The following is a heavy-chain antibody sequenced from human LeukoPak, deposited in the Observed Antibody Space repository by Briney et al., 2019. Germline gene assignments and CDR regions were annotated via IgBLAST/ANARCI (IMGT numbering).Heavy chain of an antibody. Sequence: GGSLRLSCATSGFIFNTYWMSWVRQAPGKGLEWVANIEKDGGDKYYGDSVRGRFTISRDNAKNSVSLQMNDLRADDTAVYYCGTKAMDVWGRGTTVTVSS. CDR3: GTKAMDV. CDR1: GFIFNTYW. V-gene: IGHV3-7*01. D-gene: IGHD3-3*01. J-gene: IGHJ6*03. CDR2: IEKDGGDK.